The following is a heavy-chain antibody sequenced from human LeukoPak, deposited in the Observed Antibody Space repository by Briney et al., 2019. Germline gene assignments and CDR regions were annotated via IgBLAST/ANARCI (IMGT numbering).Heavy chain of an antibody. CDR3: ARGVWFGNHDYFDY. J-gene: IGHJ4*02. CDR1: GYTFTSYD. Sequence: GASVKVSCKASGYTFTSYDINWVRQATGQGLEWMGWMNPNSGNTGYAQKFQGRVTMTRTTSINTAYMELSSLRSDDTAVYYCARGVWFGNHDYFDYWGQRTLVTVSS. V-gene: IGHV1-8*01. D-gene: IGHD3-10*01. CDR2: MNPNSGNT.